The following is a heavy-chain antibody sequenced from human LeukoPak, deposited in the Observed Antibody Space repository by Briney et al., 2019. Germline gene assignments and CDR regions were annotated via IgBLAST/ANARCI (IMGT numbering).Heavy chain of an antibody. J-gene: IGHJ4*02. D-gene: IGHD1-7*01. CDR1: GGSISSYY. CDR2: IYYSGST. V-gene: IGHV4-59*12. CDR3: AREGPPTYNWNCVPPAPRVAQFDY. Sequence: SETLSLTCTVSGGSISSYYWSWIRQPPGKGLEWIGYIYYSGSTNYNPSLKSRVTISVDTSKNQFSLKLSSVTAADTAVYYCAREGPPTYNWNCVPPAPRVAQFDYWGQGTLVTVSS.